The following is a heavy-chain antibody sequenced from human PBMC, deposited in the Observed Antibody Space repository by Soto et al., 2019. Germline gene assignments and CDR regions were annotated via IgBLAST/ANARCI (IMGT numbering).Heavy chain of an antibody. J-gene: IGHJ4*02. D-gene: IGHD5-18*01. CDR2: ISYDGSNK. CDR3: AKGYSYSVCDY. V-gene: IGHV3-30*18. CDR1: GFTFSSYG. Sequence: QVQLVESGGGVVQPGRSLRLSCAASGFTFSSYGMHWVRQAPGKGLEWVAVISYDGSNKYYADSVKGRFTISRANSKNTLDLQMNSLRAEDTAVYHCAKGYSYSVCDYWGQGTLVTVSS.